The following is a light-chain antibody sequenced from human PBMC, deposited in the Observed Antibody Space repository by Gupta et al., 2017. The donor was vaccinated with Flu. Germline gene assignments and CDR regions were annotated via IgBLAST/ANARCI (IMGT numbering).Light chain of an antibody. J-gene: IGLJ1*01. Sequence: QSVLSQPPSVSGAPGQPVTISCTGSSSNIGAGYEVHWYQQLPGTAPKLLIYANFDRPSGVPDRFSGSKSGISASLAITGLQAEDEADYYCQSFDSSRNIYVFGTGTNVTVL. V-gene: IGLV1-40*01. CDR1: SSNIGAGYE. CDR2: ANF. CDR3: QSFDSSRNIYV.